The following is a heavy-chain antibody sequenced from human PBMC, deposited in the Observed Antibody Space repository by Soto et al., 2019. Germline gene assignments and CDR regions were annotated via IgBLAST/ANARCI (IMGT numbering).Heavy chain of an antibody. D-gene: IGHD5-12*01. CDR3: ARLLATDYYFDY. CDR1: GCSFTSYW. V-gene: IGHV5-51*01. Sequence: XESLKISCKGSGCSFTSYWIGWVRQMPGKGLEWMGIIYPGDSDTRYSPSFQGQVTTSADKSISTAYLRWSSLKASDTAMYYCARLLATDYYFDYWGQGTLVTVSS. CDR2: IYPGDSDT. J-gene: IGHJ4*02.